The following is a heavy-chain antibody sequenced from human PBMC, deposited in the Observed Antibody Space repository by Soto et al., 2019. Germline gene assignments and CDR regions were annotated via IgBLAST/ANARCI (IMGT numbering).Heavy chain of an antibody. V-gene: IGHV3-23*01. CDR1: GFTFGNFA. J-gene: IGHJ4*02. Sequence: GGSLRLSCAASGFTFGNFAMSWVRQAPGKGLERVSVISDSGGRTNHADSVKGRFIVSRDNSRSTLYLQLNSLRADDTAVYYCAKGVSGHYYEFRGQGALVTVSS. CDR2: ISDSGGRT. CDR3: AKGVSGHYYEF. D-gene: IGHD3-22*01.